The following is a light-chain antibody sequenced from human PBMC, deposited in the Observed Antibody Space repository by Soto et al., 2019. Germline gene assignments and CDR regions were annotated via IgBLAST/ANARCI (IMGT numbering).Light chain of an antibody. Sequence: EIVLTQSPATLSLSPGERATLSCRASQSVSTYLGWYQQKPGQAPRLLIYDASNSATGIPARFSGSGSGTDFTLTISSLEPEDCSVYYCQQRSNWSTVGQGTRLEIK. CDR1: QSVSTY. J-gene: IGKJ5*01. CDR3: QQRSNWST. V-gene: IGKV3-11*01. CDR2: DAS.